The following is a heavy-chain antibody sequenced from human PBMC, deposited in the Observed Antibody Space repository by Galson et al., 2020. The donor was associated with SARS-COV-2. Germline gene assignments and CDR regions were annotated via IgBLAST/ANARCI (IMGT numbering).Heavy chain of an antibody. CDR1: GGTTDTHS. J-gene: IGHJ3*01. CDR3: TRGETSAWYGAFDV. V-gene: IGHV1-69*13. CDR2: ILPIFGTT. D-gene: IGHD6-13*01. Sequence: SVKVSCKASGGTTDTHSISWVRQAPGQGLEWMGGILPIFGTTDYAQKFQGRVTLSADESTNTVYMEMSSLTSEDTAMYYCTRGETSAWYGAFDVWGQGTMVTVSS.